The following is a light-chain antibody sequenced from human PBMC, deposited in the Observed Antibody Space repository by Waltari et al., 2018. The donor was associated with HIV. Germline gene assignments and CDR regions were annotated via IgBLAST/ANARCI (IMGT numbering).Light chain of an antibody. CDR3: QQYGSSPPRT. V-gene: IGKV3-20*01. CDR1: HSVSSNY. J-gene: IGKJ1*01. Sequence: ENVLTQSPGTLSLSPGARVTLSRKASHSVSSNYLAWYQQKLGPDPRLLIYGALDRATGIPDRFRGSVYGTDFTLTISTLEPEEFAVYVCQQYGSSPPRTFGQGTKVEFK. CDR2: GAL.